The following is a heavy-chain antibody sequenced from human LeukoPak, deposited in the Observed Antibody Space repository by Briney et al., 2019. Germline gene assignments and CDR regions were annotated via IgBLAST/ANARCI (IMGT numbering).Heavy chain of an antibody. CDR3: ASRCCSSTSCSRPAYYYYGMDV. CDR1: GGTFSSYA. J-gene: IGHJ6*02. Sequence: SVKVSCKASGGTFSSYAISWVRQAPGQGLEWMGRIIPILGIANYAQKFQGRVTITADKSTSTAYMELSSLRSEDTAVYYCASRCCSSTSCSRPAYYYYGMDVWGQGTTVTVSS. D-gene: IGHD2-2*01. V-gene: IGHV1-69*04. CDR2: IIPILGIA.